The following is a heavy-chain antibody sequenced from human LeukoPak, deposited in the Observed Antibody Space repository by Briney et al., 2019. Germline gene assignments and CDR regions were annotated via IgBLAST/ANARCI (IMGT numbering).Heavy chain of an antibody. CDR3: ARHLSNPREYYYYMDV. J-gene: IGHJ6*03. CDR1: GGSISSSSYY. Sequence: SETLSLTCTVSGGSISSSSYYWGWIRQPPGTGLEWIGSIYYSGSTYYNPSLKSRVTISVDTSKNQFSLKLSSVTAADTAVYYCARHLSNPREYYYYMDVWGKGTTVTISS. CDR2: IYYSGST. D-gene: IGHD3-3*02. V-gene: IGHV4-39*01.